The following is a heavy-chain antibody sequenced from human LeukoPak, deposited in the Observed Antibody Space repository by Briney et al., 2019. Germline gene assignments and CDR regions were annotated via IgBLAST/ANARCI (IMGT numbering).Heavy chain of an antibody. D-gene: IGHD2-2*01. CDR1: GFPYSSYA. Sequence: GGSLTLSCAPSGFPYSSYAVSWLPAGPGKRLECVSDICGSGGSTYYADSVKGRFTISRDNSKNTLYLQMNSLRAEDTAVYYCAKDSGVVPAAMPWFDPWGQGTLVTVSS. CDR2: ICGSGGST. V-gene: IGHV3-23*01. J-gene: IGHJ5*02. CDR3: AKDSGVVPAAMPWFDP.